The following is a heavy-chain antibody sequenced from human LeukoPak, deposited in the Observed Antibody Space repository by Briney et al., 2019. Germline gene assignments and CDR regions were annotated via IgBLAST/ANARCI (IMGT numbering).Heavy chain of an antibody. V-gene: IGHV3-11*03. D-gene: IGHD2-2*01. Sequence: GGSLRLSCAASGFTFSDYYMSWIRQAPGKGLEWVSYISSSSSYTNCADSVKGRFTISRDNAKNSLYLQMNSLRAEDTAVYYCARTSEAGDIVVVPAAIDYWGQGTLVTVSS. J-gene: IGHJ4*02. CDR2: ISSSSSYT. CDR3: ARTSEAGDIVVVPAAIDY. CDR1: GFTFSDYY.